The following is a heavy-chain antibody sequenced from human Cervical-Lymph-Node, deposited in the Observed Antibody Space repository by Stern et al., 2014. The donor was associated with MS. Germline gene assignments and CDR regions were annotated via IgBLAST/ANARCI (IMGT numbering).Heavy chain of an antibody. CDR1: GYTFTGYY. CDR3: ARGWYYDFWSGYSTLGY. Sequence: VQLVQSGAEVKKPGASVKVSCKASGYTFTGYYMHWVRQAPGQGLEWMGRINPNSGGTNYAQKFQGRVTMTRDTSISTAYMELSRLRSDDTAVYYCARGWYYDFWSGYSTLGYWGQGTLVTVSS. J-gene: IGHJ4*02. V-gene: IGHV1-2*06. CDR2: INPNSGGT. D-gene: IGHD3-3*01.